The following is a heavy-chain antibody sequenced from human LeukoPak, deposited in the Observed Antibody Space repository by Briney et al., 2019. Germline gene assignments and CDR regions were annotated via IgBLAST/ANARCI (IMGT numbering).Heavy chain of an antibody. D-gene: IGHD4-17*01. CDR1: GFTFRTYW. Sequence: PGGPLRLSCAASGFTFRTYWVSWVRQAPGKGLEWVANIKQDGSEKYYVDSVKGRFTISRDNAKNSLYLQMNSLRAEDTAVYYCARTTRYYFDYWGQGTLVTVSS. V-gene: IGHV3-7*04. CDR3: ARTTRYYFDY. CDR2: IKQDGSEK. J-gene: IGHJ4*02.